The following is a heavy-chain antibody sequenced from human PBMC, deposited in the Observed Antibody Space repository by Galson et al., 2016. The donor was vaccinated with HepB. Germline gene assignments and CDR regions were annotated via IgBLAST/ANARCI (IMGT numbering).Heavy chain of an antibody. CDR2: IKSKNDGETT. D-gene: IGHD3-3*01. V-gene: IGHV3-15*07. CDR1: GFGFSHAW. J-gene: IGHJ5*02. CDR3: TVGATYDFWSGYYMLDP. Sequence: SCATSGFGFSHAWMHWVRQAPGKGLEWVGRIKSKNDGETTHYAAPVKGKFAISRDDSKNTLYLQINSLKTEDTAVYYCTVGATYDFWSGYYMLDPWGQGTLVTVSS.